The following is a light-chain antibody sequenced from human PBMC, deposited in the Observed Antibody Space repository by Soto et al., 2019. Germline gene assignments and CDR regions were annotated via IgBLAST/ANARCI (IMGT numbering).Light chain of an antibody. J-gene: IGKJ4*01. CDR1: QSISTY. CDR3: QQSYITPAG. CDR2: AAS. V-gene: IGKV1-39*01. Sequence: DLQMAESASYLSPYVGRSINIKCRASQSISTYLNWYQQKPGKAPNLLIYAASSLQSGVPSRFSGSGSGTDFTLTISSLQPEDFATYFCQQSYITPAGFGGGTKVDIK.